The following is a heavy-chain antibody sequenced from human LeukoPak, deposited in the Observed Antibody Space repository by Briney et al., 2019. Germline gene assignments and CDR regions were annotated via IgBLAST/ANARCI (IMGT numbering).Heavy chain of an antibody. Sequence: PGGSLRLSCAASGFTFSSYGMHWVRQAPGKGLEWVAVISYDGSNKYYADSVKGRFTISRDNSKNTLYLQMNSLRAEDTAVYYCARDAYYYGSGSPISFDIWGQGTMVTVSS. V-gene: IGHV3-30*19. CDR3: ARDAYYYGSGSPISFDI. D-gene: IGHD3-10*01. J-gene: IGHJ3*02. CDR1: GFTFSSYG. CDR2: ISYDGSNK.